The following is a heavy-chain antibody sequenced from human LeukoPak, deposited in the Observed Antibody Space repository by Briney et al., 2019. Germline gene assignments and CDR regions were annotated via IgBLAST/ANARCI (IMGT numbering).Heavy chain of an antibody. CDR2: LRYDATSY. CDR1: GFTFSSYG. J-gene: IGHJ4*02. Sequence: PGGSLRLSCAASGFTFSSYGMHWVRQAPGKGLEWVSFLRYDATSYYYAESVKGRFTISRDNSKNTLYLQMNSLRAEDTAVYYCAKDHWFGESTTTPLDYWGQGTLVTVSS. CDR3: AKDHWFGESTTTPLDY. D-gene: IGHD3-10*01. V-gene: IGHV3-30*02.